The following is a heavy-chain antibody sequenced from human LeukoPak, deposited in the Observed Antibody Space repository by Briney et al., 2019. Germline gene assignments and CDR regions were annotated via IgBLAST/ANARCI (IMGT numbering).Heavy chain of an antibody. D-gene: IGHD3-22*01. Sequence: SETLSLTCAVYGGSFSGYYWSLIRQPPGKGLEWIGKINHSGSTNYNPSLKSRVTISVDTSKNQFSLKLSSVTAADTAVYYCAXXXYYYDSSGIPDYWGQGTLVAVSS. CDR3: AXXXYYYDSSGIPDY. CDR1: GGSFSGYY. J-gene: IGHJ4*02. V-gene: IGHV4-34*01. CDR2: INHSGST.